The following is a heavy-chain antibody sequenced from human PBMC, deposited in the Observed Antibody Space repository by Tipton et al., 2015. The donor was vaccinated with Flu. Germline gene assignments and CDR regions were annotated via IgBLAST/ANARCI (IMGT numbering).Heavy chain of an antibody. CDR1: GFTFSSYW. CDR2: INQDGSVK. J-gene: IGHJ4*02. CDR3: ARQIGGGDCY. V-gene: IGHV3-7*03. Sequence: SLRLSCAASGFTFSSYWMAWVRQAPGKGLDWVANINQDGSVKYYVDSVKGRFTISRDNAKNSLYLQMNSLRADDTAVYYCARQIGGGDCYWGQGALVTVSS. D-gene: IGHD2-21*01.